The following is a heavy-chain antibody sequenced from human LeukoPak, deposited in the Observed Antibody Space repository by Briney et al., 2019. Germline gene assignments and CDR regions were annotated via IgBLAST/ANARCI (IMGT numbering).Heavy chain of an antibody. V-gene: IGHV4-38-2*02. J-gene: IGHJ6*03. Sequence: SETLSLTCTVSGYSISSGYYWGWIRQPPGKGLEWIGYIYYSGSTYYNPSLKSRVTISVDTSKNQFSLKLSSVTAADTAVYYCAREIRGSALVVVVDYYYMDVWGKGTTVTVSS. CDR3: AREIRGSALVVVVDYYYMDV. D-gene: IGHD3-22*01. CDR1: GYSISSGYY. CDR2: IYYSGST.